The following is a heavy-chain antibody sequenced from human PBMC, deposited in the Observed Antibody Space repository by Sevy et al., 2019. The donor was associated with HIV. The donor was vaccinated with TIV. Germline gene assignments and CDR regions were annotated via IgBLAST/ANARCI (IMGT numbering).Heavy chain of an antibody. CDR2: ISYDGSNK. J-gene: IGHJ4*02. CDR3: ARGSKEYSSSRHTFDY. V-gene: IGHV3-30-3*01. Sequence: GGALRLSCAASGFTFRSYAMHWVRQAPGKGLEWVAVISYDGSNKYYADSVKGRFTISRDNSKNTLYLKMNSLRAEDTAVYYCARGSKEYSSSRHTFDYWGQGTLVTVSS. D-gene: IGHD6-13*01. CDR1: GFTFRSYA.